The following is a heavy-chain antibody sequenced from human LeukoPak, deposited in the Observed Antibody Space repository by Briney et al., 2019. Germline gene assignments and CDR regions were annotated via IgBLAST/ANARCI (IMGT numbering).Heavy chain of an antibody. J-gene: IGHJ3*02. Sequence: GGSLRLSCAASGFTFSSYSMNWVRQAPGKGLEWVSSISSSSSYIYYADSVKGRFTISRDNAKNSLYLQMNSLRAEDTAVYYCARTYYDILTGYPGAFDIWGQGTMVTVSS. CDR3: ARTYYDILTGYPGAFDI. CDR1: GFTFSSYS. V-gene: IGHV3-21*01. D-gene: IGHD3-9*01. CDR2: ISSSSSYI.